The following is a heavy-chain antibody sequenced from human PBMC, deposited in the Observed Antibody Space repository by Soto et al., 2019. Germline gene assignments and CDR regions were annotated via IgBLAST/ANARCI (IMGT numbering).Heavy chain of an antibody. CDR2: INSDGSST. CDR3: ARDLQGYYGMDV. V-gene: IGHV3-74*01. D-gene: IGHD4-4*01. Sequence: QPGGSLRLAXAASGFTFSSYWMHWVRQAPGKGLVWVSRINSDGSSTSYADSVKGRFTISRDNAKNTLYLQMNSLRAEDTAVYYCARDLQGYYGMDVWGQGTTVTVSS. CDR1: GFTFSSYW. J-gene: IGHJ6*02.